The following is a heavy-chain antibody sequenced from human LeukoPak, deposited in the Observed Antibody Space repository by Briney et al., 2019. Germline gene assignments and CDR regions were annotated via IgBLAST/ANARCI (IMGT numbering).Heavy chain of an antibody. CDR1: GITFSSYG. CDR3: AAGYSSGWYLDY. J-gene: IGHJ4*02. CDR2: ISGTGENT. D-gene: IGHD6-19*01. V-gene: IGHV3-23*01. Sequence: PGGSLRLSCAASGITFSSYGMSWVRQAPGKGLEWVSGISGTGENTYYADSVKGRFTISRDNSKNTLYLQMNSLRAEDTAVYYCAAGYSSGWYLDYWGQGTLVTVSS.